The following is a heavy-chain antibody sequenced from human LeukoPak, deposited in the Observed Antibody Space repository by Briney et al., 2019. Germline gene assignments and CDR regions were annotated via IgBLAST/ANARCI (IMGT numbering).Heavy chain of an antibody. CDR2: IIPIFGTA. D-gene: IGHD5-18*01. V-gene: IGHV1-69*05. CDR1: GGTFSSYA. J-gene: IGHJ4*02. CDR3: AGTKTGYSYGYRSDY. Sequence: SVKVSCKASGGTFSSYAISWVRQAPGQGLEWMGGIIPIFGTANYAQKFQGRVTITTDESTSTAYMELSSLRSEDTAVYYCAGTKTGYSYGYRSDYWGQGTLVTVSS.